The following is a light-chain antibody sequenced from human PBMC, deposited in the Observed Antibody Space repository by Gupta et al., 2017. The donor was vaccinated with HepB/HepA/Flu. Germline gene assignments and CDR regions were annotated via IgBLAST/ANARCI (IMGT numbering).Light chain of an antibody. CDR1: SSDVGSYNL. CDR2: DVS. CDR3: CQSADSSIGV. V-gene: IGLV2-23*02. Sequence: QSALTQPASVSGSPGQSITISCTGTSSDVGSYNLVSWYQQHPGKAPKRMIYDVSKRPAGVASRFSGSNSGTTDSHPTFALQADDDADYYYCQSADSSIGVFGGGTKLTVL. J-gene: IGLJ2*01.